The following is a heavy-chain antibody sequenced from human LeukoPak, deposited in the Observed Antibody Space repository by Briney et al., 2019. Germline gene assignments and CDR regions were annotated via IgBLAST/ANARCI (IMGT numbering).Heavy chain of an antibody. J-gene: IGHJ3*02. V-gene: IGHV4-34*01. CDR3: ARWETGEGDVFDI. D-gene: IGHD7-27*01. CDR1: GGSFSGYY. Sequence: PSETLSLTCAVYGGSFSGYYWSWIRQPPGKGLEWIGEINHTGNTNYNPSLKSRVTISVDTSKNQFSLRLSSVTAADTAVYYCARWETGEGDVFDIWGQGTMVTVSS. CDR2: INHTGNT.